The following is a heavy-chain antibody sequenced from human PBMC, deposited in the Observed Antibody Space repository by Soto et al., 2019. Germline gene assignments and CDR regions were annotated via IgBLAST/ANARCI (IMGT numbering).Heavy chain of an antibody. D-gene: IGHD3-3*01. CDR2: INHSGST. CDR1: GGSISSGGYS. J-gene: IGHJ4*02. Sequence: PSETLSLTCAVSGGSISSGGYSWSWIRQPPGKGLEWIGYINHSGSTYYNPSLKSRVTISVDRSKNQFSLKLNSVTAADTAVYYCARGEGLFDYWGQGTLVTVSS. V-gene: IGHV4-30-2*01. CDR3: ARGEGLFDY.